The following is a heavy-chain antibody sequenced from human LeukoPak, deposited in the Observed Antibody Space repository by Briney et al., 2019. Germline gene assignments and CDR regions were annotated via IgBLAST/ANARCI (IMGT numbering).Heavy chain of an antibody. J-gene: IGHJ4*02. Sequence: GGSLRLSCAASGFTFSSYWMNWVRQAPGKGLVWVSRINSDGSSTSYADSVKGRFTISRDNAKNTLYLQMNSLRAEDTAVYYCAAGPPAVAVAGTNMGLGYWGQGTLVTVSS. CDR2: INSDGSST. CDR3: AAGPPAVAVAGTNMGLGY. CDR1: GFTFSSYW. D-gene: IGHD6-19*01. V-gene: IGHV3-74*01.